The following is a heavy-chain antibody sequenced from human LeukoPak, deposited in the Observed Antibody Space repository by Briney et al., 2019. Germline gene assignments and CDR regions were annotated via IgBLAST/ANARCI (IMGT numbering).Heavy chain of an antibody. V-gene: IGHV1-18*01. CDR2: ISAYNGNT. J-gene: IGHJ6*02. CDR3: ARASYGMDV. Sequence: GASLTVTCKASGYTFTSYGISWVRQAPRQGLEWMGWISAYNGNTNYAQKLQGRVTMTTDTSTSTAYMELRSLRSDDTAVYYCARASYGMDVWGQGTTVTVSS. CDR1: GYTFTSYG.